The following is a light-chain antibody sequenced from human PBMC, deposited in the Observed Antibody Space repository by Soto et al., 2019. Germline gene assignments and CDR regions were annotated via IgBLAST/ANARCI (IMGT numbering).Light chain of an antibody. V-gene: IGLV1-40*01. CDR3: QTYDRSLSGLYV. Sequence: QSVLTQPPSISGAPGQRVTISCTGSSSNIGAGSDVHWYHQLPGTAPKLLIYGNTNRPSGVPDRFSGSKSGTSASLAIAGLQTGDEGDYYCQTYDRSLSGLYVFGTGTKVTVL. CDR1: SSNIGAGSD. J-gene: IGLJ1*01. CDR2: GNT.